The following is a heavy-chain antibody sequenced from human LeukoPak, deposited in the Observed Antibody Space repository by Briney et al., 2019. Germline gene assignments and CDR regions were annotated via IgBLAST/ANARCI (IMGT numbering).Heavy chain of an antibody. Sequence: TGGSRRLSCAASGFTFSSYAMSWVRQAPGKGLEWVSAISGSGGSTYYADSVKGRFTISRDNSKNTLYLQMNSLRAEDTAVYYCAKDYGYCSGGSCYTAFDYWGQGTLVTVSS. D-gene: IGHD2-15*01. CDR1: GFTFSSYA. CDR3: AKDYGYCSGGSCYTAFDY. V-gene: IGHV3-23*01. J-gene: IGHJ4*02. CDR2: ISGSGGST.